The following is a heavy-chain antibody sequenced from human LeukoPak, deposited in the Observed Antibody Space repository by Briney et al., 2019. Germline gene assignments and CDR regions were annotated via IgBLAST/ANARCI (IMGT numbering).Heavy chain of an antibody. V-gene: IGHV4-59*11. CDR1: GVSISSHY. CDR3: ARGKVELRDYYYYMDV. CDR2: IYYSGST. J-gene: IGHJ6*03. D-gene: IGHD1-7*01. Sequence: SETLSLTCTVSGVSISSHYWSWIRQPPGKGLEWIGYIYYSGSTNYNPSLKSRVTISVDTSKNQFSLKLSSVTAADTAMYYCARGKVELRDYYYYMDVWGKGTTVTVSS.